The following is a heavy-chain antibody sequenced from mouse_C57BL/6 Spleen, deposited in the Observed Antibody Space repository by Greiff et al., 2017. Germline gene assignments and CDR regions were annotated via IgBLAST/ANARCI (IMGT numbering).Heavy chain of an antibody. CDR2: IYIGNGYT. CDR1: GSTFTSYG. CDR3: ARNYDYDEGTWFAY. Sequence: EVKLLESGAELVRPGSSVKMSCKTSGSTFTSYGINWVKQRPGKGLEWIGYIYIGNGYTEYNEKFKGKATLTSDKSSSTAYMQLSSLTSEDSAIFFCARNYDYDEGTWFAYWGQGTLVTVSA. D-gene: IGHD2-4*01. J-gene: IGHJ3*01. V-gene: IGHV1-58*01.